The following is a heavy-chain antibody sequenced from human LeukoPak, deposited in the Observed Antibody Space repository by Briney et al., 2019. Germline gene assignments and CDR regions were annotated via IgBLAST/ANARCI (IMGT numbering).Heavy chain of an antibody. V-gene: IGHV3-23*01. J-gene: IGHJ4*02. CDR3: AKRVPDY. CDR1: GFTFSNYG. CDR2: ISGSGDRT. Sequence: GGSLRLSCAASGFTFSNYGMNWVRQAPGKGLEWVSGISGSGDRTYYADSVEGRFTISRDNSKNTLYLQMNNLRAEDTAVYYCAKRVPDYWGQGTLVTVSS.